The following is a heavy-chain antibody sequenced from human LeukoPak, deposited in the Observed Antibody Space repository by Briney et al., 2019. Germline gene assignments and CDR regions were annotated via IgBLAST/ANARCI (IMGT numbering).Heavy chain of an antibody. J-gene: IGHJ4*02. CDR1: GYSISSGYY. Sequence: SETLSLTCTVSGYSISSGYYWGWIRQPPGKGLEWIGSIYHSGSTYYNPSLKSRVTISVDTSKNQFSLKLSSVTAADTAVYYCARDFLYDSSGYYPFDYWGQGTLVTVSS. CDR2: IYHSGST. V-gene: IGHV4-38-2*02. CDR3: ARDFLYDSSGYYPFDY. D-gene: IGHD3-22*01.